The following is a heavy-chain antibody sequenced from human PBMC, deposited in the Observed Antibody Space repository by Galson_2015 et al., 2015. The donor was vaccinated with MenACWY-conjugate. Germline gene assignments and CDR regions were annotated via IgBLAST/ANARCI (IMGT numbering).Heavy chain of an antibody. J-gene: IGHJ6*02. V-gene: IGHV3-23*01. CDR3: ARSSGMDV. CDR2: ISDGGGYI. CDR1: GFTFSTYV. Sequence: SLRLSCAASGFTFSTYVMNWGRQAPGKGLEWVSSISDGGGYIYYADSVKGRFTISRDNSRNTLFLQMNSLRADDTAVYFCARSSGMDVWGQGTTVTVSS.